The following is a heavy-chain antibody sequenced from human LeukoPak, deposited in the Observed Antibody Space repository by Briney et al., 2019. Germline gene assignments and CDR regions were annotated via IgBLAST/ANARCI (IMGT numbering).Heavy chain of an antibody. D-gene: IGHD3-10*01. CDR1: GFTVSSNY. Sequence: GSLRLSCAASGFTVSSNYMSWVRQAPGKGLEWVSVIYSGGSTYYADSVKGRFTISRDNSKNTLYLQMNSLRAEDTAVYYCARDMVRGVVDHWGQGTLVTVSS. CDR2: IYSGGST. CDR3: ARDMVRGVVDH. V-gene: IGHV3-66*01. J-gene: IGHJ4*02.